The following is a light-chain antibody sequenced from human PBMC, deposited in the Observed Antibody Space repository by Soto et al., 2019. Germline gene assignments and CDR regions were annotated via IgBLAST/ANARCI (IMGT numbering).Light chain of an antibody. CDR1: SSDVGSYNY. Sequence: QSALTQPRSVSGSPGQSVTISCTGTSSDVGSYNYVSWYQQHPGKAPKLMIYDVSKRPSGVPDRFSGSKSGNTASLTISGLQAEDEAGYYCCSYAGSYTYYVFGTGTKVTVL. CDR2: DVS. J-gene: IGLJ1*01. CDR3: CSYAGSYTYYV. V-gene: IGLV2-11*01.